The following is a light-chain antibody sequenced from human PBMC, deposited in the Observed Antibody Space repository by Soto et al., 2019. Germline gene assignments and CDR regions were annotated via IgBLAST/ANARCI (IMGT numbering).Light chain of an antibody. Sequence: HSALTKPPSVNGAPGQSVTISCTGTSSDVGSYNRVSWYQQPPGTAPKLMIYEVSNRPSGVPDRFSGSKSGNTASLTISGLQAEDEADYYCSSYTSSSTLYVFGTGTKVTVL. J-gene: IGLJ1*01. CDR1: SSDVGSYNR. V-gene: IGLV2-18*02. CDR2: EVS. CDR3: SSYTSSSTLYV.